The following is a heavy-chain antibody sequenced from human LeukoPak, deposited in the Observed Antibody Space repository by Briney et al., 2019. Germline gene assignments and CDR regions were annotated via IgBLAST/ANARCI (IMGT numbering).Heavy chain of an antibody. CDR3: ARGYCGSTNCQLGGHDAFDI. V-gene: IGHV1-18*01. CDR1: GYTFTKYG. CDR2: INAHNGDT. J-gene: IGHJ3*02. Sequence: ASVKVSCKASGYTFTKYGITWVRQAPGQGLEWMGWINAHNGDTNLAHNLQGRVTMTTDTSATTAYMELRSLRYDDTAMYYCARGYCGSTNCQLGGHDAFDIWGQGTMVTVSS. D-gene: IGHD2-2*01.